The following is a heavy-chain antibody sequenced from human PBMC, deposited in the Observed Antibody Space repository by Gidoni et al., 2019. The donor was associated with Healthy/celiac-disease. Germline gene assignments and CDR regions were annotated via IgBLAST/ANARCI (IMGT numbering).Heavy chain of an antibody. D-gene: IGHD6-19*01. CDR2: IKSKTDGGTT. J-gene: IGHJ4*02. V-gene: IGHV3-15*01. CDR1: GCTFSNAW. CDR3: TTGRRWLFYFDY. Sequence: EVQLVESGGGLVKTGGSLRLSCAASGCTFSNAWMSWVRQAPGKGLEWVGRIKSKTDGGTTDYAAPVKGRFTISRDDSKNTLYLQMNSLKTEDTAVYYCTTGRRWLFYFDYWGQGTLVTVSS.